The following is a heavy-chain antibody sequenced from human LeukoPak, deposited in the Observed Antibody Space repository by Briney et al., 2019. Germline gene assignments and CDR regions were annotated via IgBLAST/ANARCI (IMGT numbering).Heavy chain of an antibody. J-gene: IGHJ5*01. V-gene: IGHV3-7*01. D-gene: IGHD3-16*01. CDR1: GFTFRTYW. CDR2: IHPDGIEK. Sequence: GGSLRLSCAASGFTFRTYWMSWVRQAPGKGLEWVANIHPDGIEKYHVDSVKGRFTIFRDNARNLLYLQMSSLRADDTAVYYCSKGDDFSGDSWGQGTLVTVSS. CDR3: SKGDDFSGDS.